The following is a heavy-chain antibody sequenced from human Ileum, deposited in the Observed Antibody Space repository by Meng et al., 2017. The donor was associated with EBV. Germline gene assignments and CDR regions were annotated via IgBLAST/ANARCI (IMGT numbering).Heavy chain of an antibody. J-gene: IGHJ4*02. CDR2: TYYSGST. D-gene: IGHD3-9*01. CDR1: GASIRGCRYY. Sequence: QLQLQESGPGLVTPSETLSLTCPVSGASIRGCRYYWGWIRQPPGKGLEWIGSTYYSGSTNYNPSLKSRVTISVDTSKNQFSLNLSSVTAADTAVYYCARGDILTGYWYYFDYWGQGILVTVSS. CDR3: ARGDILTGYWYYFDY. V-gene: IGHV4-39*07.